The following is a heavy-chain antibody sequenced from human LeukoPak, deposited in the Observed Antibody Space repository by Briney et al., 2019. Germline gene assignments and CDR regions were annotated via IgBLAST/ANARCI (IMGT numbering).Heavy chain of an antibody. V-gene: IGHV4-4*09. CDR3: ARLRGDIVGVPAGSTYYYYMDV. CDR2: IYTSGST. CDR1: GGSISSHY. Sequence: SETLSLTCTVSGGSISSHYWSWIRQPPGEGLEWIGYIYTSGSTNYNPSLKSRVTISVDTSKNQFSLKLSSVTAADTAVYYCARLRGDIVGVPAGSTYYYYMDVWGKGTTVTVSS. J-gene: IGHJ6*03. D-gene: IGHD2-2*01.